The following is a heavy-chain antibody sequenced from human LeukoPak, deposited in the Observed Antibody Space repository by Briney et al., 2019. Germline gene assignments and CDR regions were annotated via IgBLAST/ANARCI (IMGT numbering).Heavy chain of an antibody. CDR3: ARTQQWLATGGWYWFDP. J-gene: IGHJ5*02. V-gene: IGHV3-23*01. CDR1: GFTFSSYA. D-gene: IGHD6-19*01. Sequence: GGSLRLSCAASGFTFSSYAMSWVRQAPGKGLEWVSAISGSGGSTYYADSVKGRFTISRDNSKNTLYLQMGSLTPEDMGVYYCARTQQWLATGGWYWFDPWGQGTLVTVSS. CDR2: ISGSGGST.